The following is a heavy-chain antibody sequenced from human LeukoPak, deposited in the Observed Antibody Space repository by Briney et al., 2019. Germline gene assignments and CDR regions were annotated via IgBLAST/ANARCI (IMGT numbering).Heavy chain of an antibody. D-gene: IGHD3-22*01. Sequence: GASVKVSCKASGGTFSSYAISWVRQAPGQGLEWMGGIIPIFGTANYAQKFQGRVTITADESTSTAYMELSSLRAEDTAVYYCAKDREYDDSCDYSGWSQGTLVTVSS. CDR1: GGTFSSYA. V-gene: IGHV1-69*13. CDR3: AKDREYDDSCDYSG. CDR2: IIPIFGTA. J-gene: IGHJ4*02.